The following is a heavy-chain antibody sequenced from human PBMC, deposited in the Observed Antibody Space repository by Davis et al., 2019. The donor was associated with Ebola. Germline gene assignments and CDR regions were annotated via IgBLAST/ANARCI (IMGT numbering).Heavy chain of an antibody. CDR3: ARDPRYYYGSGSYSEAAYYYGMDV. CDR2: ISAYNGNT. Sequence: ASVKVSCKASGYTFTSYGISWVRQAPGQGLEWMGWISAYNGNTNYAQKLQGRVTMTTDTSTSTAYMELRSLRSDDTAVHYCARDPRYYYGSGSYSEAAYYYGMDVWGQGTTVTVSS. D-gene: IGHD3-10*01. CDR1: GYTFTSYG. V-gene: IGHV1-18*01. J-gene: IGHJ6*02.